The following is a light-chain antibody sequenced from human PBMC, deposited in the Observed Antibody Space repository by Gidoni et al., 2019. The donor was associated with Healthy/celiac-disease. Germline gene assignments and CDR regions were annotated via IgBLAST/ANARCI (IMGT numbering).Light chain of an antibody. V-gene: IGLV1-40*01. CDR1: SSNSGAGYD. CDR2: GNS. CDR3: QSYDSSLSGLV. J-gene: IGLJ2*01. Sequence: QSELTHPPPLSLASWKTATIPGTGSSSNSGAGYDVHWYQQHPGTAPKLLIYGNSNRPSGVPDRFSGSKSGTSDSLAITGLQAEDEADYYCQSYDSSLSGLVFGGGTKLTVL.